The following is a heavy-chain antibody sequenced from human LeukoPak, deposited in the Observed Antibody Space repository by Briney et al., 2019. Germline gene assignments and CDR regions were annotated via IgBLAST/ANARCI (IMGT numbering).Heavy chain of an antibody. D-gene: IGHD4-17*01. CDR1: GFPFSSYE. CDR3: ARDSVGDLLDY. Sequence: GGSLRLSCAGSGFPFSSYEMNWLRQAPGKGLEWVSHIDSSGITIYYGDSVKGRFTISRDNAKNSIYLQMDSLRVEDTAIYYCARDSVGDLLDYWGQGTLVTVSS. V-gene: IGHV3-48*03. J-gene: IGHJ4*02. CDR2: IDSSGITI.